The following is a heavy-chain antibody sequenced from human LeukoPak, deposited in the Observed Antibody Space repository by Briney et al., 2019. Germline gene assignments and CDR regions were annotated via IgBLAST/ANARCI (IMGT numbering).Heavy chain of an antibody. J-gene: IGHJ4*02. D-gene: IGHD3-22*01. CDR3: ARAWFYYYDSSGYKELAY. CDR1: GYTFTSYD. CDR2: MNPNSGNT. V-gene: IGHV1-8*03. Sequence: GASVKVSCKASGYTFTSYDINWVRQATGQGLEWMGWMNPNSGNTGYAQKFQGRVTITRNTSISTAYMELSSLRSEDTAVYYCARAWFYYYDSSGYKELAYWGQGTLVTVSS.